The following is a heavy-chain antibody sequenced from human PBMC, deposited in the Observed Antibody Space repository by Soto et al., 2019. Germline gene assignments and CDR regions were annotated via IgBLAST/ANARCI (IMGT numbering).Heavy chain of an antibody. D-gene: IGHD6-13*01. CDR1: GDSVSSNSAA. Sequence: KPSETLSLTCAISGDSVSSNSAAWNWIRQSPSRGLEWLGRTYYRSKWYNDYAVSVKSRITINPDTSKNQFSLQLNSVTPEDTAVYYCARSAKQLVLNYYGMDVWGQGTTVTVSS. J-gene: IGHJ6*02. CDR3: ARSAKQLVLNYYGMDV. V-gene: IGHV6-1*01. CDR2: TYYRSKWYN.